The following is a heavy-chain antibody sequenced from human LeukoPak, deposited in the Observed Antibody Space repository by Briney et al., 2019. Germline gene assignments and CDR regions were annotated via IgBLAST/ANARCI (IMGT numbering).Heavy chain of an antibody. CDR2: IIPILGIA. V-gene: IGHV1-69*04. D-gene: IGHD2-2*02. CDR3: ARRGSYCSSTSCYNQIGGAFDI. CDR1: GGTFSSYA. J-gene: IGHJ3*02. Sequence: SVKVSCKASGGTFSSYAISWVRQAPGQGLEWMGRIIPILGIANYAQKFQGRVTITADKSTGTAYMELSSLRSEDTAVYYCARRGSYCSSTSCYNQIGGAFDIWGQGTMVTVSS.